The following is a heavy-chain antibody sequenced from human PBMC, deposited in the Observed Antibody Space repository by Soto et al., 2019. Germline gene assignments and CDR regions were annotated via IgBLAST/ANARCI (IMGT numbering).Heavy chain of an antibody. CDR3: ARVPDR. CDR2: IYDSGST. J-gene: IGHJ5*02. D-gene: IGHD2-2*01. V-gene: IGHV4-59*02. Sequence: SETLSLTCAVSGDSVNTYYWSWVRQPPGKGLEWIGYIYDSGSTNYNPSLKSRVTISVDRSKNQFSLKLSSVTAADTAVYYCARVPDRWGQGTLVTVSS. CDR1: GDSVNTYY.